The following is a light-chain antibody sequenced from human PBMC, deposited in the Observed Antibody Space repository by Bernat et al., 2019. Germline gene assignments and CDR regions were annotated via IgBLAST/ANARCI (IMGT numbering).Light chain of an antibody. J-gene: IGKJ4*01. CDR2: AAP. CDR1: HDIYNY. V-gene: IGKV1-12*01. Sequence: DIQMTQSPSSVSASVGDRVTITCRASHDIYNYLAWYQRKPGKAPHLLIYAAPSLQGGVPSRFRGSASGSNYTLTITSLQPEDLATYYCQQSYAFPLTFGGGTKVEIK. CDR3: QQSYAFPLT.